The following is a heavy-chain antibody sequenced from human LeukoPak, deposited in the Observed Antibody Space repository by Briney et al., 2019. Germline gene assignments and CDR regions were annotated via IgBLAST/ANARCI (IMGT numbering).Heavy chain of an antibody. D-gene: IGHD3-9*01. CDR3: ARRDGYYDILTGFFYFDY. J-gene: IGHJ4*02. V-gene: IGHV3-7*01. CDR1: GFTFSNYW. Sequence: GGSLRLSCEGSGFTFSNYWMSWVRQAPGKGLEWVANIKTDGSEKYYVDSVKGRFTISRDNAKNSLYLQMNSLRAEDTAVYYCARRDGYYDILTGFFYFDYWGQGTLVTVSS. CDR2: IKTDGSEK.